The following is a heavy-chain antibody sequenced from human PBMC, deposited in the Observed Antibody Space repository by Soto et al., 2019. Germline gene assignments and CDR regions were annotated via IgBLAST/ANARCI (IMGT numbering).Heavy chain of an antibody. CDR3: AKALYGVGAFDI. D-gene: IGHD2-8*01. V-gene: IGHV3-23*01. CDR2: ISGSGGST. CDR1: GFTFSSYA. Sequence: GGSLRLSCAASGFTFSSYAMSWVRQAPGKGLEWVSAISGSGGSTYYADFVKGRFTISRDKSKNTLYLQMNSLRAEDTAVYYCAKALYGVGAFDIWGQGTMVTVSS. J-gene: IGHJ3*02.